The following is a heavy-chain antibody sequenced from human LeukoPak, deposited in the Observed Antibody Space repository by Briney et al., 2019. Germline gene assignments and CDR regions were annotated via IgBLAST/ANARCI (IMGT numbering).Heavy chain of an antibody. CDR1: GYPFTGYY. CDR2: IIPIFGTA. V-gene: IGHV1-69*13. CDR3: ARLRREGNYYYYMDV. D-gene: IGHD1-26*01. Sequence: ASVKVSCKASGYPFTGYYVHWVRQAPGQGLEWMGGIIPIFGTANYAQKFQGRVTITADESTSTAYMELSSLRSEDTAVYYCARLRREGNYYYYMDVWGKGTTVTVSS. J-gene: IGHJ6*03.